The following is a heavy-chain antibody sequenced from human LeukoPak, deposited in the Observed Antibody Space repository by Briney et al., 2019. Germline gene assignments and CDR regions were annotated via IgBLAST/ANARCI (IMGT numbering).Heavy chain of an antibody. V-gene: IGHV3-48*04. CDR2: ISSSSSTI. Sequence: SGGSLRLSCAASGFTFSSYSMNWVRQAPGKGLEWVSYISSSSSTIYYADSVKGRFTISRDNAKNSLYLQMNGLRAEDTAVYYCARDIYYDSSGYYGSVYWGQGTLVTVSS. J-gene: IGHJ4*02. CDR3: ARDIYYDSSGYYGSVY. D-gene: IGHD3-22*01. CDR1: GFTFSSYS.